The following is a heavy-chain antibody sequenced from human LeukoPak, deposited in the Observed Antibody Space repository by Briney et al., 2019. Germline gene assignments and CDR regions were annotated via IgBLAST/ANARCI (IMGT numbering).Heavy chain of an antibody. CDR3: ARVGITMIEGDYFDY. CDR2: ISYDGSNE. D-gene: IGHD3-22*01. J-gene: IGHJ4*02. Sequence: GGSLRLSCAASGFTFSIYGMHWVRQAPGKGLEWVALISYDGSNEYYADSVKGRFTISRDNSKNTLYLQMNSLRAEDTAVYYCARVGITMIEGDYFDYWGQGTLVTVSS. CDR1: GFTFSIYG. V-gene: IGHV3-30*03.